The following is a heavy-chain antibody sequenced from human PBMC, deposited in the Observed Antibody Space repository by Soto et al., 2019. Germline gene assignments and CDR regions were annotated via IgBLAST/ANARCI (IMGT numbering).Heavy chain of an antibody. D-gene: IGHD3-22*01. CDR2: ISAYNGNT. V-gene: IGHV1-18*01. Sequence: QVQLVQSGAEVKKPGASVKVSCKASGYTFTIYGISWVRQAPGQGLEWMGWISAYNGNTNYAQKLQGRVTMTPDTSTSTAYMELRSRRPYDTPVYYFARGNGLTGGYWRQGTLVTVSS. J-gene: IGHJ4*02. CDR1: GYTFTIYG. CDR3: ARGNGLTGGY.